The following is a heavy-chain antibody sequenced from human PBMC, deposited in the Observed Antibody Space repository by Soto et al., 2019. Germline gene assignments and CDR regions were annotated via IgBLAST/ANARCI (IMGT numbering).Heavy chain of an antibody. D-gene: IGHD3-3*01. CDR1: GGSISSYY. J-gene: IGHJ4*02. CDR2: IYTSGST. CDR3: AREFAKYDFWSGYYYFDY. Sequence: PSEILSLTCTVSGGSISSYYWSWIRQPAGKGLEWIGRIYTSGSTNYNPSLKSRVTMSVDTSKNQFSLKLSSVTAADTAVYYCAREFAKYDFWSGYYYFDYWGQGTLVTVSS. V-gene: IGHV4-4*07.